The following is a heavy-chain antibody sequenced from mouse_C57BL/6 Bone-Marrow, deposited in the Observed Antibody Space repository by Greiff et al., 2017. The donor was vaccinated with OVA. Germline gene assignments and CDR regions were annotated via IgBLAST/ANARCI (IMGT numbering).Heavy chain of an antibody. J-gene: IGHJ3*01. CDR2: IDPEDGDT. Sequence: EVQLQQSGAELVRPGASVKLSCTASGFTFTDYYMHWVKQRPEQGLEWIGRIDPEDGDTKYAPKFQGKATMTADTSSNTAYLQLSSLTSEDAADYYCTYYGSSYVAYWGQGTLVTVSA. V-gene: IGHV14-1*01. CDR1: GFTFTDYY. CDR3: TYYGSSYVAY. D-gene: IGHD1-1*01.